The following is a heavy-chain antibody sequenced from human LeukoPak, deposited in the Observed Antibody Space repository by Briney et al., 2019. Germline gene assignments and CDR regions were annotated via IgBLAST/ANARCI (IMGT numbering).Heavy chain of an antibody. D-gene: IGHD3-22*01. V-gene: IGHV3-53*01. CDR3: ARDTSYYYDSSGYFNPPHY. J-gene: IGHJ4*02. CDR2: IYSGGST. CDR1: GFTFSTYW. Sequence: PGGSLRLSCAASGFTFSTYWMSWVRQGPGKGLEWVSVIYSGGSTYYADSVKGRFTISRDNSKNTLYLQMNSLRAEDTAVYYCARDTSYYYDSSGYFNPPHYWGQGTLVTVSS.